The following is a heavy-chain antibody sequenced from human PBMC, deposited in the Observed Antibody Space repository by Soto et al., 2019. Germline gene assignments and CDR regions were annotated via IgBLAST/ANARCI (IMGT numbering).Heavy chain of an antibody. V-gene: IGHV3-48*01. CDR3: ARDMNMDRYSYDYGFPTY. Sequence: SLRLSFAASGFTFSRYSMNWVREAPGKGLEWVSYISSSSSTIYYADSVKGRFTISRDNAKNSLYLQMNSLRAEDTAVYYCARDMNMDRYSYDYGFPTYWGQGTLVTVSS. CDR2: ISSSSSTI. J-gene: IGHJ4*02. CDR1: GFTFSRYS. D-gene: IGHD5-18*01.